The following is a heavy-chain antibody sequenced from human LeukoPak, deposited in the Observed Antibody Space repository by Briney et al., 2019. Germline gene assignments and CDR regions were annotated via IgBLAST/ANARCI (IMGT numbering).Heavy chain of an antibody. CDR2: IYYSGSP. V-gene: IGHV4-59*01. J-gene: IGHJ4*02. CDR1: GGSISSYY. CDR3: ARGHYYFDY. Sequence: PSETLSLTCTVSGGSISSYYWSWIRQPPGKGLEWIGYIYYSGSPNYNPSLKSRVGISVDTSKNQFSLKLSSVTPADTAVYYCARGHYYFDYWGQGTLVTVSS.